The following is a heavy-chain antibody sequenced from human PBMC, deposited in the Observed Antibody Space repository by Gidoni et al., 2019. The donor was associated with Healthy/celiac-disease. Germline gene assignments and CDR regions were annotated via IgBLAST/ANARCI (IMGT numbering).Heavy chain of an antibody. Sequence: EVQLVESGGGLVQPGRSLRLSCAASGFTFDDYAMHWVRQAPGKGLEWVPGISWNSGSIGYADSVKGRFTISRDNAKNSLYLQMNSLRAEDTALYYCAKDPFRYCTNGVCYRVLDYWGQGTLVTVSS. CDR1: GFTFDDYA. J-gene: IGHJ4*02. CDR2: ISWNSGSI. V-gene: IGHV3-9*01. D-gene: IGHD2-8*01. CDR3: AKDPFRYCTNGVCYRVLDY.